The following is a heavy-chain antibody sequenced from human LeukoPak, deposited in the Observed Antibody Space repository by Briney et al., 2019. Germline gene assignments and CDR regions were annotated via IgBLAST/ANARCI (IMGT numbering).Heavy chain of an antibody. D-gene: IGHD6-13*01. J-gene: IGHJ5*02. Sequence: ASVKVSCKASGYTFTSYDINWVRQATGQGLEWMGWMNPNSGNTGYAQKFQGRATMTRNTSISTAYMELSSLRSEDTAVYYCARGLAYSSSWWFDPWGQGTLVTVSS. CDR3: ARGLAYSSSWWFDP. CDR1: GYTFTSYD. CDR2: MNPNSGNT. V-gene: IGHV1-8*01.